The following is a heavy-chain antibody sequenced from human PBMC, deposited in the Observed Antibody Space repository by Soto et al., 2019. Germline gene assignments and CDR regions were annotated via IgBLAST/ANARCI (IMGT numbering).Heavy chain of an antibody. Sequence: GGSLRLSCAASGFTFSNAWMSWVRQAPGKGLEWVGRIKSKTDGGTTDSAAPVKGRFTISRDDSKNTLYLQMNSLKTEDTAVYYCTTSLTYDYIWGSYRYTGSYFDYWGQGTLVTVSS. D-gene: IGHD3-16*02. J-gene: IGHJ4*02. CDR3: TTSLTYDYIWGSYRYTGSYFDY. V-gene: IGHV3-15*01. CDR2: IKSKTDGGTT. CDR1: GFTFSNAW.